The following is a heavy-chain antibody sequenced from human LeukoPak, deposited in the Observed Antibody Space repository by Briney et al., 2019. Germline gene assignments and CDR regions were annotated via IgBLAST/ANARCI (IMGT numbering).Heavy chain of an antibody. CDR3: ARSGGSGSYYNYWFDP. CDR2: IYPGDSDT. D-gene: IGHD3-10*01. J-gene: IGHJ5*02. V-gene: IGHV5-51*01. Sequence: GESLKISCKGSGYSFTSYWIGWVRQMPGKGLEWMGIIYPGDSDTRYSPSFQGQVTISADKSISTAYLQWSSLKASDTAMYYCARSGGSGSYYNYWFDPWGQGTLVTVSS. CDR1: GYSFTSYW.